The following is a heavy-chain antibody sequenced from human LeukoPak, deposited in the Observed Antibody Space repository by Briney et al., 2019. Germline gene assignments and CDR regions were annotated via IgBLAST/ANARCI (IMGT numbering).Heavy chain of an antibody. Sequence: PQTLSLTCTVSGGSISSGGYYWSWIRQHPGKGLEWIGYIYYSGSTYYNPSLKSRVTISVDTSKNQFSLKLSSVTAADTAVYYCARADYGDSLVRYWGQGTLVTVSS. V-gene: IGHV4-31*03. CDR2: IYYSGST. CDR3: ARADYGDSLVRY. J-gene: IGHJ4*02. CDR1: GGSISSGGYY. D-gene: IGHD4-17*01.